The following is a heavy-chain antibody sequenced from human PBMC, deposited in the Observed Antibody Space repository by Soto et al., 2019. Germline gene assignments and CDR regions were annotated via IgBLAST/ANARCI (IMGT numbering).Heavy chain of an antibody. V-gene: IGHV3-23*01. Sequence: EVQLLESGGGLVQPGGSLRLSCAASGFTFGSYAMSWVRQAPGKGLEWVSAISGSGGSTYYADSVKGRFTISRDNSKNTLYLQMNSLRAEDTAVYYCAKDRVKVPAAPRYYFDYWGQGTLVTVSS. D-gene: IGHD2-2*01. CDR2: ISGSGGST. CDR3: AKDRVKVPAAPRYYFDY. J-gene: IGHJ4*02. CDR1: GFTFGSYA.